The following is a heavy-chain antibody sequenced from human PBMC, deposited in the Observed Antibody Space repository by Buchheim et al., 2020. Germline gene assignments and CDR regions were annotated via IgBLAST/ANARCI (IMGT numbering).Heavy chain of an antibody. CDR3: ARELNGAPGI. J-gene: IGHJ1*01. V-gene: IGHV4-61*02. CDR1: GDSISSGNFY. CDR2: IFTSGRT. Sequence: QVQLQASGPGLVKPSQTLSLTCSVSGDSISSGNFYWSWIRHPAGKRLEWIGRIFTSGRTNYNPSLKSRVSISIDPSKSQFSLDLTSVTAADTALYYCARELNGAPGIWGQGTL. D-gene: IGHD6-13*01.